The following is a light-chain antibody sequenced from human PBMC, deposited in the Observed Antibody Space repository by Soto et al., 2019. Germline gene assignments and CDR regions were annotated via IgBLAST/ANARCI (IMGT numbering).Light chain of an antibody. CDR3: QQLNSYPLT. CDR1: RSISTY. V-gene: IGKV3-11*01. J-gene: IGKJ4*01. Sequence: ETVLTQSPATLSLSPGERATLSCRASRSISTYLAWYQQKPGQAPRLLIYEALNRATGIPARFSGSGSGTDFTLTISSLQPEDFATYYCQQLNSYPLTFGGGTKVDIK. CDR2: EAL.